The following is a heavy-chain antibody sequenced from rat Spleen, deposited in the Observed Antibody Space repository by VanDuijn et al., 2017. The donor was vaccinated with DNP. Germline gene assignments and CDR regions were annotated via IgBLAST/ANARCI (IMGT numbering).Heavy chain of an antibody. J-gene: IGHJ2*01. Sequence: QVQLKESGPGLVQPSRTLSLTCTVSGFSLTSYHVHWVRQPSGKGLEWMGVIWTGGSTEYNSALKSRLIINRDTSKSQVFLKMNSLQTEDTATYYGARAYYGYKAYFDYWGQGVMVTVSS. CDR1: GFSLTSYH. V-gene: IGHV2-30*01. CDR2: IWTGGST. D-gene: IGHD1-9*01. CDR3: ARAYYGYKAYFDY.